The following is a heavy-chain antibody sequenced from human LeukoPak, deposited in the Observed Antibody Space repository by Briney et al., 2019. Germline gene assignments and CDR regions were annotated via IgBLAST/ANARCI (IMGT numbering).Heavy chain of an antibody. D-gene: IGHD4-17*01. V-gene: IGHV3-33*01. J-gene: IGHJ4*02. CDR2: HGNVK. CDR1: GFTFSTYG. CDR3: ARVLPVTFDS. Sequence: GGTLRLSCTASGFTFSTYGMHWVRQAPGKGLEGMALHGNVKVYADSVKGRFTISRDNSTNTLDLELNSRRVEDTAVSYCARVLPVTFDSWGQGTLVTVSS.